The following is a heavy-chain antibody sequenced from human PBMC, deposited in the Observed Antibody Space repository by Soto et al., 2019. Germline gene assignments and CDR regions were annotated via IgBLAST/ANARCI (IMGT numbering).Heavy chain of an antibody. J-gene: IGHJ4*02. V-gene: IGHV4-39*02. D-gene: IGHD2-8*01. CDR2: VYYTGTT. CDR1: GDSISSSSYY. CDR3: ARVHGTREDY. Sequence: SETLSLTCTVSGDSISSSSYYWSWIRQPPGKGLEWIGSVYYTGTTYCNPSLKSRVTISVDRSKNHFSLKLNSVTAADTAAYFCARVHGTREDYWRQGTLVPVSS.